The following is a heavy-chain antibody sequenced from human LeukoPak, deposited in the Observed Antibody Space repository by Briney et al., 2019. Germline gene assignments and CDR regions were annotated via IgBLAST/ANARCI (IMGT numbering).Heavy chain of an antibody. CDR1: GFTFSSYG. V-gene: IGHV3-33*01. D-gene: IGHD3-22*01. CDR2: IWYDGSNK. J-gene: IGHJ3*02. Sequence: GGSLRLSCAASGFTFSSYGMHWVRQAPGKGPEWVAVIWYDGSNKYYADSVKGRFTISRDNSKNTLYLQMNSLRAEDTAVYYCAREVYDSSGYYGRSDAFDIWGQGTMVTVSS. CDR3: AREVYDSSGYYGRSDAFDI.